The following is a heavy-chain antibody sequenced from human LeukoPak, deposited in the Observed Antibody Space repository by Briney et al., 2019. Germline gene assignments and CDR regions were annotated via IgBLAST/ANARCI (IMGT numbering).Heavy chain of an antibody. CDR3: ARDGYGYSSSSDPWFDL. CDR1: GFTFSDYY. CDR2: ISSSGSTI. J-gene: IGHJ5*02. V-gene: IGHV3-11*01. D-gene: IGHD6-6*01. Sequence: PGGSLRLSCSASGFTFSDYYMSWIRQAPGKGLEWVSYISSSGSTIYYADSVKGRFTISRDNAKNSLYLQMNSLRAEDTAVYYCARDGYGYSSSSDPWFDLWGQGTLVTVSS.